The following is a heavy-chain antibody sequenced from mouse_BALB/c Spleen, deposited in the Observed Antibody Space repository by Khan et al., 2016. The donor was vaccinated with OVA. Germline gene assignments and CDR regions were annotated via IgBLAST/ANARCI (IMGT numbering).Heavy chain of an antibody. CDR3: ARHGYVAWFAY. CDR1: GYSFTSYY. Sequence: VRLQQSGPELMKPGASVKISCKASGYSFTSYYIHWVKLSHGKSLEWIGYIDPFNGGTTYNQKFKGKATLTVDKSSSTAYMHLSSLTSEDSAVYYCARHGYVAWFAYWGQGTLVTVSA. V-gene: IGHV1S135*01. J-gene: IGHJ3*01. D-gene: IGHD2-2*01. CDR2: IDPFNGGT.